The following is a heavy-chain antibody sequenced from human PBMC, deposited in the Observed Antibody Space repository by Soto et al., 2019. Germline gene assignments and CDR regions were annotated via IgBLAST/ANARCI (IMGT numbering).Heavy chain of an antibody. CDR2: FDPEDGET. Sequence: ASVKVSCKVSGYTLTELSMHWVRQAPGKGLEWMGGFDPEDGETIYAQKFQGRVTMTEDTSTDTAYMELSSLRSEDTAVYYCARELESFFEWLTAPFDYWGQGTLVTVSS. D-gene: IGHD3-3*01. J-gene: IGHJ4*02. CDR1: GYTLTELS. CDR3: ARELESFFEWLTAPFDY. V-gene: IGHV1-24*01.